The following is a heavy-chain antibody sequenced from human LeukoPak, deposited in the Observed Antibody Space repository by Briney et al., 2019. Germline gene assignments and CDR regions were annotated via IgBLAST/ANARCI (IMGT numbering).Heavy chain of an antibody. CDR3: ARDHCSGGSCYPGWFDP. CDR1: GGSISSYY. D-gene: IGHD2-15*01. CDR2: IYSSGST. J-gene: IGHJ5*02. V-gene: IGHV4-59*01. Sequence: SETLSLTCSVSGGSISSYYWNWIRLPPGKGLEWIGYIYSSGSTIYNPSLKSRVTISIDTSRNQFSLRLSSVTAADTAVYYCARDHCSGGSCYPGWFDPWGQGTLVTVSS.